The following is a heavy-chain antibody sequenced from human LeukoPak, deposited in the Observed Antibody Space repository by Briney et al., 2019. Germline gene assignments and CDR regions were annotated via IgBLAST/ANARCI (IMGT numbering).Heavy chain of an antibody. CDR3: AREGRGIVVVPAAMGAFDI. Sequence: SETLSLTCTVSGGSISSYYWSWIRQPPGKGLEWIGYIYYSGSTNYNPSLKSRVTISVDTSKNQFSLKLSSVTAADTAVCYCAREGRGIVVVPAAMGAFDIWGQGTMVTVSS. D-gene: IGHD2-2*01. CDR1: GGSISSYY. CDR2: IYYSGST. V-gene: IGHV4-59*01. J-gene: IGHJ3*02.